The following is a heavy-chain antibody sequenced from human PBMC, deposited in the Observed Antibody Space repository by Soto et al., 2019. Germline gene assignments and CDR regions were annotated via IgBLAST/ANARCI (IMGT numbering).Heavy chain of an antibody. CDR3: AKDLESGSYTRVAFDY. CDR2: ISGSGGST. V-gene: IGHV3-23*01. J-gene: IGHJ4*02. CDR1: GFTFSSYA. Sequence: HPGGSLRLSCAASGFTFSSYAMSWVRQAPGKGLEWVSAISGSGGSTYYADSVKGRFTISRDNSKNTLYLQMNSLRAEDTAVYYCAKDLESGSYTRVAFDYWGQGTLVTVSS. D-gene: IGHD1-26*01.